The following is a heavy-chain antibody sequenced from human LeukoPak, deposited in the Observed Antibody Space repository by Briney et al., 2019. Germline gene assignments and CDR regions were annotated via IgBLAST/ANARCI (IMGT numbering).Heavy chain of an antibody. CDR1: GFTFSRYG. CDR3: AKAGGWTNYFDY. V-gene: IGHV3-23*01. CDR2: IRVGGGST. Sequence: GGSLRLSCAASGFTFSRYGMTWVRQAPGKGLEWVSAIRVGGGSTYYADSVKGRFTIYRDHSKHTLYLQLNRLRAEDTAVYFCAKAGGWTNYFDYWGQGTLVTVSS. D-gene: IGHD6-19*01. J-gene: IGHJ4*01.